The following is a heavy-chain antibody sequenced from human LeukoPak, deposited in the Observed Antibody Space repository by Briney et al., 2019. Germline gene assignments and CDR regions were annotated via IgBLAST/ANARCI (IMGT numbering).Heavy chain of an antibody. CDR1: GFSFSSYS. CDR3: AARYGDYVPFDS. Sequence: PGGSLRLSCAASGFSFSSYSMNWGRHAPGKGLEWVSSISSSSSNIYSAESVRGRFTISRDNAKNSLYLQMNSLRAEDTAVYYCAARYGDYVPFDSWGQGTLVTVSS. D-gene: IGHD4-17*01. CDR2: ISSSSSNI. V-gene: IGHV3-21*01. J-gene: IGHJ4*02.